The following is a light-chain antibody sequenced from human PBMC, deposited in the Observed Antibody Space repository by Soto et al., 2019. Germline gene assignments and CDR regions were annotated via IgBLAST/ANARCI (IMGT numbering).Light chain of an antibody. Sequence: EIVMTQSPATLSLSPGERATLSCRASQSVSSSYLSWYQQKPGQAPRLLIYGASTRATGIPARFSGSESGTDFTLTISSLQPEDFAVYYCQQRSDWPINLGQGTRLEIK. J-gene: IGKJ5*01. CDR1: QSVSSSY. CDR2: GAS. V-gene: IGKV3D-7*01. CDR3: QQRSDWPIN.